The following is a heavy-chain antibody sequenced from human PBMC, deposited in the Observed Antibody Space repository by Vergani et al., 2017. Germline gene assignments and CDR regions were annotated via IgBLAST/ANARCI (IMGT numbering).Heavy chain of an antibody. V-gene: IGHV3-23*04. CDR3: AKTMRGVRGVIHWLPPLYDAFDI. D-gene: IGHD3-10*01. CDR1: GFTFSSYA. J-gene: IGHJ3*02. CDR2: ISGSGGST. Sequence: VQLVESGGGVVQPGRSLRLSCAASGFTFSSYAMSWVRQAPGKGLEWVSAISGSGGSTYYADSVKGRFTISRDNSKNTLYLQMNSLRAEDTAVYYCAKTMRGVRGVIHWLPPLYDAFDIWGQGTMVTVSS.